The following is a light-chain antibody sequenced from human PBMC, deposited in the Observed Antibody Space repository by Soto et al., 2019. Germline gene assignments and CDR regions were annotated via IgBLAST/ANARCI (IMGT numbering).Light chain of an antibody. V-gene: IGKV1-33*01. J-gene: IGKJ2*02. CDR2: DAS. CDR1: QDISNY. CDR3: QQYDNLPRT. Sequence: DIRMTQSPSSLSASVGDRVTITCQASQDISNYLNWYQQKPGKAPKLLIYDASNLETGVPSRFSGSGSGTDLTFTISSLQPEDIATYYGQQYDNLPRTFGQGTKLEIK.